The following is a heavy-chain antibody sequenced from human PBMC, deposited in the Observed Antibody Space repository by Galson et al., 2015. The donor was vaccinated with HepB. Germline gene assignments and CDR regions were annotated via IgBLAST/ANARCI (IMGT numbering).Heavy chain of an antibody. V-gene: IGHV4-30-2*01. Sequence: TLSLTCLISGASISSGGYSWSWIRQPPGKGLEWIGYIYESGTTSYNPSLKSRVAFSVDKSKNQLFLNLTSVTAADTAVYYCARGPYCTSINCYGRWFDPWGQGMPVTVSS. D-gene: IGHD2-2*01. J-gene: IGHJ5*02. CDR3: ARGPYCTSINCYGRWFDP. CDR1: GASISSGGYS. CDR2: IYESGTT.